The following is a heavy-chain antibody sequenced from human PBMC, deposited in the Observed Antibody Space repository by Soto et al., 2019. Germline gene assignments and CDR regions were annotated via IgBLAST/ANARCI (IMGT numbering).Heavy chain of an antibody. CDR3: ARVATFGGVSNWFDP. V-gene: IGHV3-74*01. D-gene: IGHD3-16*01. CDR1: GFTFSSYW. J-gene: IGHJ5*02. Sequence: GGSLRLSCAASGFTFSSYWMHWVRQAPGKGLVWVSRINSDGSNTSYADSVKGRFTISRDNAKNTLYLQMNSLRAEDTAVYYCARVATFGGVSNWFDPWGQGTLVTVSS. CDR2: INSDGSNT.